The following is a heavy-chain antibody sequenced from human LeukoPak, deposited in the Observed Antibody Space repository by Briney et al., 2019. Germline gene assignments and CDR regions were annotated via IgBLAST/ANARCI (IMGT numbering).Heavy chain of an antibody. Sequence: PGGSLRLSCAAPGFTFRSYAMSWVRQAPGKGLEWISNIRTTAEGAKYAYYADSVKGRVTISRDDGKNTLYLHMNSLRDDDTAVYYCATDQRYAFDYWGQGILVTVSS. J-gene: IGHJ4*02. CDR3: ATDQRYAFDY. CDR1: GFTFRSYA. D-gene: IGHD3-9*01. V-gene: IGHV3-48*02. CDR2: IRTTAEGAKYA.